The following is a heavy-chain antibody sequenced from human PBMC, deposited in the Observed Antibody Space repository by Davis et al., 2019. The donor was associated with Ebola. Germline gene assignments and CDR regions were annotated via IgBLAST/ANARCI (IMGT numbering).Heavy chain of an antibody. D-gene: IGHD6-13*01. Sequence: MPSETLSLTCTVSGGSIRSSSYYWGWIRQPPGKGLEWIGSIYYSGSTYYNPSLKSRVTISVDTSKNQFSLKLSSVTAAGTALYYCARRGGSSWPFDYWGQGTLVTVSS. J-gene: IGHJ4*02. CDR2: IYYSGST. V-gene: IGHV4-39*01. CDR3: ARRGGSSWPFDY. CDR1: GGSIRSSSYY.